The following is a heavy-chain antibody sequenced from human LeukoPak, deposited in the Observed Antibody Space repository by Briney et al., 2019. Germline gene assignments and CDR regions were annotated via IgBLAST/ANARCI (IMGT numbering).Heavy chain of an antibody. CDR2: ISSSSSYI. D-gene: IGHD3-16*01. Sequence: GGSLRLSCAASGFTFSSYSMNWVRQAPGKGLEWVSSISSSSSYIYYADSVKGRFTISRDNAKNSLYLQMNSLRAGDTAVYYCARDKFGYYYYYMDVWGKGTTVTVSS. V-gene: IGHV3-21*01. J-gene: IGHJ6*03. CDR3: ARDKFGYYYYYMDV. CDR1: GFTFSSYS.